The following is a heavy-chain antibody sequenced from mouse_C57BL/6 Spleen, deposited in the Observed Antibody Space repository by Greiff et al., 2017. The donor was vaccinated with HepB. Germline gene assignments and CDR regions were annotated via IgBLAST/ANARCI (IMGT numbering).Heavy chain of an antibody. CDR3: ARGPEYYGSRGYFDV. V-gene: IGHV1-55*01. D-gene: IGHD1-1*01. Sequence: QVQLQQPGAELVKPGASVKMSCKASGYTFTSYWITWVKQRPGQGLEWIGDIYPGSGSTNYNEKFKSKATLTVDTSSSTAYMKLSSLTSEDSAVYYCARGPEYYGSRGYFDVWGTGTTVTVSS. CDR1: GYTFTSYW. J-gene: IGHJ1*03. CDR2: IYPGSGST.